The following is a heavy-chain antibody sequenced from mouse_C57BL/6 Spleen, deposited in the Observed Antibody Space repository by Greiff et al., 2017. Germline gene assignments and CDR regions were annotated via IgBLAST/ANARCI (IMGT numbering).Heavy chain of an antibody. CDR1: GYSFTGYY. Sequence: VQLQQSGPELVKPGASVKISCKASGYSFTGYYMNWVKQSPEKSLEWIGEINPSTGGTTYNQKFKAKATLTVDKSSSTAYMQLKSLTSEDSAVYYCASPYYSNYGGAMDYWGQGTSVTVSS. CDR3: ASPYYSNYGGAMDY. J-gene: IGHJ4*01. V-gene: IGHV1-42*01. CDR2: INPSTGGT. D-gene: IGHD2-5*01.